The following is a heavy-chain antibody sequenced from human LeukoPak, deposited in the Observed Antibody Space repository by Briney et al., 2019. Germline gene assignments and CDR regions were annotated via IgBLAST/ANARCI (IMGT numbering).Heavy chain of an antibody. CDR1: GGSFSGYY. J-gene: IGHJ6*03. CDR2: INHSGST. CDR3: ARRGYSYYYYMDV. Sequence: PSETLSLTCAVYGGSFSGYYWSWIRQPPGKGLEWIAEINHSGSTNYNPSLKSRVTISVDTSKNQFPLKLSSVTAADTAVYYCARRGYSYYYYMDVWGKGTTVTVSS. V-gene: IGHV4-34*01.